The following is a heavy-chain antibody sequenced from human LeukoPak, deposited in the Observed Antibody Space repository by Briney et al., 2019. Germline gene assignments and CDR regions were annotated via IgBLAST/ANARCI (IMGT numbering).Heavy chain of an antibody. CDR2: IYSGGST. CDR3: ARVRYSSSSGWFDP. J-gene: IGHJ5*02. Sequence: GGSLRLSCGASGFTVSSNYMSWVRQAPGKGLEWVSVIYSGGSTYYADSVKGRFTISRDNSKNTMYLEMNSLRAEDTAVYYCARVRYSSSSGWFDPWGQGTVVTVSS. D-gene: IGHD6-6*01. V-gene: IGHV3-66*02. CDR1: GFTVSSNY.